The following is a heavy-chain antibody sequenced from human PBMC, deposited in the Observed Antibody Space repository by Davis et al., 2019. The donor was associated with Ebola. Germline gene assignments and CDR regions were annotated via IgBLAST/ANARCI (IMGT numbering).Heavy chain of an antibody. CDR2: ISSSSSYI. D-gene: IGHD2-8*02. CDR3: AKSFLHTGPHMSEFRGVDY. V-gene: IGHV3-21*04. CDR1: PFSFVSYS. J-gene: IGHJ4*02. Sequence: PGGSLRLSCAPSPFSFVSYSMNWVRQAPGKGLEWVSYISSSSSYIYYADSVKGRFTISRDNSKNTLSLQMHSLRADDTAIYYCAKSFLHTGPHMSEFRGVDYWGQGTVVTVSS.